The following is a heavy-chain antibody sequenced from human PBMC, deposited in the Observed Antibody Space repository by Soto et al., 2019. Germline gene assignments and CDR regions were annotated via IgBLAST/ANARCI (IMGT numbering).Heavy chain of an antibody. CDR2: IERDDDDK. D-gene: IGHD1-20*01. V-gene: IGHV2-70*13. J-gene: IGHJ6*02. CDR3: ARSIRGPRRFNGMDV. Sequence: SGPTLVNPTETLTLTCTFSGFSLTSPGMCVSWIRQSPGKALEWLALIERDDDDKYYSTSLKTRLTISKDTRKNQVVLTMANMEPADTATYYCARSIRGPRRFNGMDVWGQGATVTVSS. CDR1: GFSLTSPGMC.